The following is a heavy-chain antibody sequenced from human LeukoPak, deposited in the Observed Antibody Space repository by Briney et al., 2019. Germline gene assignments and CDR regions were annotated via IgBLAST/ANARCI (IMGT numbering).Heavy chain of an antibody. J-gene: IGHJ4*02. CDR3: ARRDAANSKGLDF. V-gene: IGHV3-23*01. Sequence: GGSLRLSCAASGFPFSHSAMSWVRQAPRKGLEWVSAIGGSGDTTYYADSVTGRFTISRDNAKNTLYLQINSLGAEDTALYFCARRDAANSKGLDFWGQGTQVTVSS. D-gene: IGHD4/OR15-4a*01. CDR1: GFPFSHSA. CDR2: IGGSGDTT.